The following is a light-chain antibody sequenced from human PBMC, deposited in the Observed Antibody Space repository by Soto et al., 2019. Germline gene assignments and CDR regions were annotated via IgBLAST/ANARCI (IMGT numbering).Light chain of an antibody. Sequence: QSVLTQPPSVSAAPGQKVTISCSGNSSNIGNNYVSWYQQLPGTAPKLLFYDNNKRPSGTPDRFSGSKSGTSATLGISGLQTGDEADYYCATWDSTPSAYVFGTGTKVTVL. CDR3: ATWDSTPSAYV. J-gene: IGLJ1*01. CDR2: DNN. V-gene: IGLV1-51*01. CDR1: SSNIGNNY.